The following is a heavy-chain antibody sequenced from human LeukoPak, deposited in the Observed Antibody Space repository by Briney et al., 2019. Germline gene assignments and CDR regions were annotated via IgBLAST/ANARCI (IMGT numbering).Heavy chain of an antibody. Sequence: PSETLSLTCTVSGGSISSYYWNWIRQPPGKGLEWIGYGSYSGSTDYNPSLKSRVTISVDTSKNQFSLKLSSVTAADTAVYYCARVSGGRLDYWGQGTLLTVSS. CDR2: GSYSGST. V-gene: IGHV4-59*01. D-gene: IGHD1-26*01. J-gene: IGHJ4*02. CDR3: ARVSGGRLDY. CDR1: GGSISSYY.